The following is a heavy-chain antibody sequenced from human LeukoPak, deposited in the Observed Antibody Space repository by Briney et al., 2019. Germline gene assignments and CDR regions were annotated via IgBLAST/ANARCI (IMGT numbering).Heavy chain of an antibody. D-gene: IGHD6-19*01. Sequence: GGSLRLSCTASGFTFSSYGMHWVRQAPGKGLEWVAVISYDGSNKYYADSVKGRFTISRDNSKNTLYLQMNSLRAEDTAVYYRAKDFHPGYSSGVFDYWGQGTLVTVSS. CDR2: ISYDGSNK. CDR3: AKDFHPGYSSGVFDY. J-gene: IGHJ4*02. CDR1: GFTFSSYG. V-gene: IGHV3-30*18.